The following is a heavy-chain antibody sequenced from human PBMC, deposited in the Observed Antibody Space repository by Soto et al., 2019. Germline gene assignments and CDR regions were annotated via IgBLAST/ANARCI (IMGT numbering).Heavy chain of an antibody. J-gene: IGHJ4*02. CDR1: GGSISTYY. CDR2: NYYDGST. Sequence: SETLSLTCTVSGGSISTYYWSWIRQPPGKGLEWIGYNYYDGSTSYNPSLRSRVTISVDTSKNQFSLILSSVTSADTAVYYCARAGAATLSDYWGQGTLVTVS. D-gene: IGHD2-15*01. CDR3: ARAGAATLSDY. V-gene: IGHV4-59*01.